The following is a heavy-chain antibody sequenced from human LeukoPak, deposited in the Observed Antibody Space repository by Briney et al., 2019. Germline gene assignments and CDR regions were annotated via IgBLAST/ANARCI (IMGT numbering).Heavy chain of an antibody. CDR2: IYYSGST. Sequence: PSETLSLTCTVSGGSISSSSYYWGWIRQPPGKGLEWIGSIYYSGSTYYNPSLKSRVTISVDTSKNQFSLKLSSVTAADTAVYYCASFYGSGGYYYYYYYMDVWGKGTTVTISS. CDR3: ASFYGSGGYYYYYYYMDV. V-gene: IGHV4-39*01. CDR1: GGSISSSSYY. D-gene: IGHD3-10*01. J-gene: IGHJ6*03.